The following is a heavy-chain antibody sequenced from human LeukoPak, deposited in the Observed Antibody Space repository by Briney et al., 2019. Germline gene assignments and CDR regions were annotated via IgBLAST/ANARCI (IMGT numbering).Heavy chain of an antibody. D-gene: IGHD7-27*01. CDR2: ISGSGGST. V-gene: IGHV3-23*01. CDR1: GFTFSSYA. Sequence: GGSLRLSCAAPGFTFSSYAMSWVRQAPGKGLEWVSAISGSGGSTYYADSVKGRFTISRDNSKNTLYLQMNSLRAEDTAVYYCAILGTSQLFDYWGQGTLVTVSS. J-gene: IGHJ4*02. CDR3: AILGTSQLFDY.